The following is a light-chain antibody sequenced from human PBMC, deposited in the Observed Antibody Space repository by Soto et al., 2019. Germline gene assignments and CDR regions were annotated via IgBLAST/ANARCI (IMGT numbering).Light chain of an antibody. CDR1: NTDVGQDKS. V-gene: IGLV2-14*01. CDR2: EVT. Sequence: SVLTQPASVSGSRGQSIIISCVGRNTDVGQDKSVSWYQQGPGKAPKLLIFEVTNRPSGVSTRFSGSRSGNTASLTISGLQPDDEGDYFFLSYPHTDNVVFGLATKVTV. J-gene: IGLJ1*01. CDR3: LSYPHTDNVV.